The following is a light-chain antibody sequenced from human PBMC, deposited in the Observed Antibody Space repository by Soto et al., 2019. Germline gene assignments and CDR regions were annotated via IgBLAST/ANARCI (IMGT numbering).Light chain of an antibody. CDR1: QSVSSSY. CDR2: GAS. Sequence: EIVLTQSPGTLSLSPGERATLSCRASQSVSSSYLAWYQQKPGQAPRLLIYGASSRATGIPERFSGSGSGTDFSLTISRLETEDFAVYYCQQYGSSLGTFGQGTKVEIK. J-gene: IGKJ1*01. CDR3: QQYGSSLGT. V-gene: IGKV3-20*01.